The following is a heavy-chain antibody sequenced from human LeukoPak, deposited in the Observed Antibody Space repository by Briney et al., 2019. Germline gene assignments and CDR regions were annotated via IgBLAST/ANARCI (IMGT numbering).Heavy chain of an antibody. CDR1: GFSFSTYA. J-gene: IGHJ4*02. V-gene: IGHV3-30*04. D-gene: IGHD6-19*01. Sequence: GGSLRLSCAASGFSFSTYAMHWVRQAPGKGLEWVAVISYDGSDKYYADSVKGRFTISRDNSKNTLYLQMNSLRAEDTAVYYCAKDLSRSGWDAYGYWGQGTLVTVSS. CDR3: AKDLSRSGWDAYGY. CDR2: ISYDGSDK.